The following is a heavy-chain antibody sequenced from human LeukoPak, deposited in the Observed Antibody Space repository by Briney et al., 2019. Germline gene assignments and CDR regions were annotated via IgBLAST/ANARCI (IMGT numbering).Heavy chain of an antibody. CDR3: AASPGY. V-gene: IGHV3-7*01. J-gene: IGHJ4*02. CDR2: IKPDGTEQ. Sequence: PGGSLTLSCAASGFTFNLYWMSWVRQAPGKGLEWVANIKPDGTEQYYVDSVNGRFTISRYNSKTSVYLQMNSLRAKDTAVYYCAASPGYWGQGTLVTVSS. CDR1: GFTFNLYW.